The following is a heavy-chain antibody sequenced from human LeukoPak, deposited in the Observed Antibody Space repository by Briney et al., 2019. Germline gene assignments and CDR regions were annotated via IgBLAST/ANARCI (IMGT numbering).Heavy chain of an antibody. Sequence: GGSLRLSCAASGFTFSSYAMSWVRQAPGKGLEWVSAISGSGGSTYYADSVKGRFTISRDNAKNSLYLQMNSLRAEDTALYYCAKDIRAYGDSFDYWGQGTLVTVSS. J-gene: IGHJ4*02. CDR3: AKDIRAYGDSFDY. CDR2: ISGSGGST. V-gene: IGHV3-23*01. CDR1: GFTFSSYA. D-gene: IGHD4-17*01.